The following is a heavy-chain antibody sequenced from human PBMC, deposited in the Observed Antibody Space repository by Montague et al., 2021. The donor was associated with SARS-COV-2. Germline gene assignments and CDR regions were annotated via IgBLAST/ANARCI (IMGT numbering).Heavy chain of an antibody. Sequence: SETLSLTCAVYGGSFSGNYWNWIRQPPGQGLEWIGEINDSGTTNYNPSLKSRVTLSVDTSMMQFPLELTSVTAADTAFYFCASGGRVKRTLLGIVVVTPSGNFDSWGQGVPVTVSS. CDR3: ASGGRVKRTLLGIVVVTPSGNFDS. CDR2: INDSGTT. V-gene: IGHV4-34*01. D-gene: IGHD3-22*01. CDR1: GGSFSGNY. J-gene: IGHJ4*02.